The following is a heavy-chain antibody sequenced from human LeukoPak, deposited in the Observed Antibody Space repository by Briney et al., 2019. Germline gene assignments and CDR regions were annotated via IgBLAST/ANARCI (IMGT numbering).Heavy chain of an antibody. CDR3: ARDSYGSGSPDY. CDR1: GFTFSSNA. CDR2: ISGSGGST. D-gene: IGHD3-10*01. Sequence: GGSLRLSCAASGFTFSSNAMTWVRQAPGKGLEWVSAISGSGGSTYYADSVKGRFTISRDNSKNTLYLQMNSLRAEDTAVYYCARDSYGSGSPDYWGQGTLVTVSS. V-gene: IGHV3-23*01. J-gene: IGHJ4*02.